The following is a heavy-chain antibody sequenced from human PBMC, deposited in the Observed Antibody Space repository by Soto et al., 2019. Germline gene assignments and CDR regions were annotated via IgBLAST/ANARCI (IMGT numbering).Heavy chain of an antibody. D-gene: IGHD3-3*01. Sequence: ASVKVYCKASGYTFTSCGISRVRQALGQGLEWMGWISAYNGTTNYAQKLQGRVTMTTDTSTSTAYMELRSLRSDDTAVYYCARDSPSIFGVVRSGFDPWGHGTLVTVSS. CDR3: ARDSPSIFGVVRSGFDP. CDR1: GYTFTSCG. CDR2: ISAYNGTT. V-gene: IGHV1-18*04. J-gene: IGHJ5*02.